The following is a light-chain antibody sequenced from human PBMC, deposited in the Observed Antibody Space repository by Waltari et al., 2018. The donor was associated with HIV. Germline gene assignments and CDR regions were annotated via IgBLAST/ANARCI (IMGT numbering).Light chain of an antibody. CDR3: SSFVNGGTYV. V-gene: IGLV2-23*02. J-gene: IGLJ1*01. CDR2: DVN. Sequence: QSALTQPASVSGSPGQSVTIFCPGTNNDIGSHDYVSWYRVVPDKAPKLLIFDVNRRPSDISHRFSGSKSGYTASLMIFGLQPEDEADYFCSSFVNGGTYVFGSGTKV. CDR1: NNDIGSHDY.